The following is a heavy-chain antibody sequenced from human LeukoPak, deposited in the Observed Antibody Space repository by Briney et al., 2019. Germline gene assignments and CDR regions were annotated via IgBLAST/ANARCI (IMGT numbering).Heavy chain of an antibody. CDR2: ISGSGGST. J-gene: IGHJ6*04. CDR1: GFTFSNAW. D-gene: IGHD3-16*01. Sequence: GGSLRLSCAASGFTFSNAWMSWVRQAPGKGLEWVSAISGSGGSTYYADSVKGRFTISRDNSKNTLYLQMNSLRAEDTAVYYCARSYTSYYYYYGMDVWGKGTTVTVSS. V-gene: IGHV3-23*01. CDR3: ARSYTSYYYYYGMDV.